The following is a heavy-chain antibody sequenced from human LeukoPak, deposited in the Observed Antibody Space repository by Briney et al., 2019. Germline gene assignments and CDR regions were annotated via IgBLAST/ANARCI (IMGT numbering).Heavy chain of an antibody. D-gene: IGHD3-10*01. CDR1: GFTFSSYS. CDR2: ISSSSSYI. V-gene: IGHV3-21*01. CDR3: ASFPQLLDY. J-gene: IGHJ4*02. Sequence: GGSLRLSCAASGFTFSSYSMNWVRQAPGKGLEWVSSISSSSSYIYYADSVKGRFTISKDNAKNSLYLRMNSLRAEDTAVYYCASFPQLLDYWGQGTLVTVSS.